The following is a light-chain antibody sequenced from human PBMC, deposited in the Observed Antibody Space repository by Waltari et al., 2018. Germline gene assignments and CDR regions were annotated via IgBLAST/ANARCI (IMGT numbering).Light chain of an antibody. V-gene: IGKV1-8*01. Sequence: AIRITQSPSSLSASTGDRVTITCRASQGISSYLAWYQQKPGKAPKLLSYAASTLQSGVPSRFSGSGSGTDFTLTISCLQSEDFATYYCQQYYSYPLTFGGGTKVEIK. CDR3: QQYYSYPLT. CDR1: QGISSY. J-gene: IGKJ4*01. CDR2: AAS.